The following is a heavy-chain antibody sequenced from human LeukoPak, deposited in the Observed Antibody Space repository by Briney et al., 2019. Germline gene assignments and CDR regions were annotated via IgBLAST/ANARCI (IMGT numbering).Heavy chain of an antibody. J-gene: IGHJ3*02. D-gene: IGHD1-26*01. Sequence: GGSLRLSCAASRFTFSNYVMHWVRQAPGKGLEWVAVISYDGSGKYYADSVKGRFTISRDNSKNTLYLQMNSLRAEDTAVYYCARGGSYLSAFDIWGQGTMVTVSS. CDR1: RFTFSNYV. CDR2: ISYDGSGK. CDR3: ARGGSYLSAFDI. V-gene: IGHV3-30*03.